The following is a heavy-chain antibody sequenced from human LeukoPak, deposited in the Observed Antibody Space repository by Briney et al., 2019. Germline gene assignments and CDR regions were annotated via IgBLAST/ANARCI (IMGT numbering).Heavy chain of an antibody. CDR1: GFTFSDYY. J-gene: IGHJ2*01. Sequence: GGSLRLSCAASGFTFSDYYMSWIRQAPGKGLEWVSYISSSGSPIYYADSVKGRFTISRDNAKNSLYLQMNSLRAEDTAVYFCAKDQRISIFGVVRDLKTRWFFDLWGRGTLVTVSS. D-gene: IGHD3-3*01. CDR3: AKDQRISIFGVVRDLKTRWFFDL. CDR2: ISSSGSPI. V-gene: IGHV3-11*01.